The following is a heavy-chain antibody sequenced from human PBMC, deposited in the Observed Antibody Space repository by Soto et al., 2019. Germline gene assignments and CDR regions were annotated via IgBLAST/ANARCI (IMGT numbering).Heavy chain of an antibody. J-gene: IGHJ5*02. V-gene: IGHV1-2*04. CDR1: GYTFTGYY. CDR3: ARGPYSSPPPNWFDP. Sequence: ASVKVSCKASGYTFTGYYMHWVRKAPGQGLEWMGWINPNSGGTNYAQKFQGWVTMTRDTSISTAYMELSRLRSDDTAVYYCARGPYSSPPPNWFDPWGQGTLVTVSS. D-gene: IGHD6-13*01. CDR2: INPNSGGT.